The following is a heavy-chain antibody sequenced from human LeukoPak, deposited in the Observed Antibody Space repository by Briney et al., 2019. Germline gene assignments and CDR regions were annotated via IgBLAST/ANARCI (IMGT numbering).Heavy chain of an antibody. CDR3: ARESLLGYCSGGSCYDYGMDV. Sequence: GGSLSLSCAASGFTFSSYAMHWVRQAPGKGLEWVAVISYDGSNKYYADSVKGRFTISRDNSKNMLYLQMNSLRAEDTAVYYCARESLLGYCSGGSCYDYGMDVWGQRTTVTVSS. CDR1: GFTFSSYA. D-gene: IGHD2-15*01. CDR2: ISYDGSNK. V-gene: IGHV3-30-3*01. J-gene: IGHJ6*02.